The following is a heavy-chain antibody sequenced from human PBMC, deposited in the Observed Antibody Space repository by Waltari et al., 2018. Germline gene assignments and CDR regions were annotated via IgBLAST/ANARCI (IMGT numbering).Heavy chain of an antibody. CDR1: GFTFSSYG. Sequence: QVQLVESGGGVVQPGRSLRLSCAASGFTFSSYGMHWVRQAPGKGLEWVAVISYDGSNKYYADSVKGRFTISRDNSKNTLYLQMNSLRAEDTAVYYCVKDHPRYYDFWSGPFDYWGQGTLVTVSS. V-gene: IGHV3-30*18. D-gene: IGHD3-3*01. CDR3: VKDHPRYYDFWSGPFDY. J-gene: IGHJ4*02. CDR2: ISYDGSNK.